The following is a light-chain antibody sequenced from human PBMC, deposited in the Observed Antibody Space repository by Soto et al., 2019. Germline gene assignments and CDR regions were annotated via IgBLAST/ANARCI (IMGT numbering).Light chain of an antibody. J-gene: IGLJ1*01. V-gene: IGLV2-8*01. CDR1: SSDVGGYNY. CDR2: EVS. Sequence: QSAPTQPPSASRSPGQSVTISCTGTSSDVGGYNYVSWYQQHPGKAPKLMIYEVSKRPSGVPDRFSGSKSGNTASLTVSGLQAEDEADYYCSSYAGSNNYVFGTGTKVTVL. CDR3: SSYAGSNNYV.